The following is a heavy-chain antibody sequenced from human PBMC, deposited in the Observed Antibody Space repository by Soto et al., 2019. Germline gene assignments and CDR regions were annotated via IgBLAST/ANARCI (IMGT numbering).Heavy chain of an antibody. V-gene: IGHV4-4*02. CDR3: ARGGGPDIAYGMDV. CDR2: IYHSGST. Sequence: ETLSLTCDVSGGSISSINWWSWVRQPPGKGLKWIGEIYHSGSTTYDPSLKSRVTISVDKSKNQFSLKLKSVTAADTAIYYCARGGGPDIAYGMDVWGQGTTVTVSS. J-gene: IGHJ6*02. CDR1: GGSISSINW. D-gene: IGHD5-12*01.